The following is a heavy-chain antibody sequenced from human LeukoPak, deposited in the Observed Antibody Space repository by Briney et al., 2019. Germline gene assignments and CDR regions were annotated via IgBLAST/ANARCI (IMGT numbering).Heavy chain of an antibody. Sequence: PGGSLRLSCAASGFTFSDYYMTWIRQAPGKGLEWVSYISSSGITIYYADSVKGRFTISRDNAKKSLYLEMNSLRAEDTAVYYCATDILGTRAFDYWGQGTLVTVSS. D-gene: IGHD1-26*01. CDR3: ATDILGTRAFDY. J-gene: IGHJ4*02. CDR2: ISSSGITI. V-gene: IGHV3-11*01. CDR1: GFTFSDYY.